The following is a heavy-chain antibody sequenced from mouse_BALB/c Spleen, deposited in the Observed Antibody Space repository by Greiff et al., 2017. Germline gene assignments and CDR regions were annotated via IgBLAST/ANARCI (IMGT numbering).Heavy chain of an antibody. CDR1: GFTFSSYG. CDR2: INSNGGST. Sequence: EVMLVESGGGLVQPGGSLKLSCAASGFTFSSYGMSWVRQTPDKRLELVATINSNGGSTYYPDSVKGRFTISRDNAKNTLYLQMSSLKSEDTAMYYCARDPYYYGSRWYYAMDYWGQGTSVTVSS. CDR3: ARDPYYYGSRWYYAMDY. V-gene: IGHV5-6-3*01. D-gene: IGHD1-1*01. J-gene: IGHJ4*01.